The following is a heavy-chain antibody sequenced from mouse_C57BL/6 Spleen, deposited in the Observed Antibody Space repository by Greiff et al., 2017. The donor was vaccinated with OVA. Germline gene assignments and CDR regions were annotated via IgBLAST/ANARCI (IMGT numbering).Heavy chain of an antibody. J-gene: IGHJ2*01. CDR3: ARHESFLY. CDR2: INPNNGGT. V-gene: IGHV1-26*01. CDR1: GYTFTDYY. Sequence: VQLQQSGPELVKPGASVKISCKASGYTFTDYYMNWVKQSHGKSLEWIGDINPNNGGTSYNQKFKGKATLTVDKSSSTAYMELRSLTSEDSAVYYCARHESFLYWGQGTTLTVSS.